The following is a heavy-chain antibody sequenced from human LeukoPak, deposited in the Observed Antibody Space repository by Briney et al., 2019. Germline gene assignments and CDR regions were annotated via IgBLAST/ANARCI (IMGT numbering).Heavy chain of an antibody. D-gene: IGHD6-13*01. CDR3: ARDGIAAADPEIT. CDR2: INHSGST. CDR1: GGSFSGYY. J-gene: IGHJ5*02. Sequence: PSETLSLTCAVYGGSFSGYYWSWIRQPPGKGLEWIGEINHSGSTNYNPSLKSRVTISVDTSKNQFSLKLSSVTAADTAVYYCARDGIAAADPEITWGQGTLVTVSS. V-gene: IGHV4-34*01.